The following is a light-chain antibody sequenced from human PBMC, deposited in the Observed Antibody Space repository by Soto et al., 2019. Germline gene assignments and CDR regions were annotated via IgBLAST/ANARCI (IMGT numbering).Light chain of an antibody. CDR1: QGISSF. V-gene: IGKV1-9*01. Sequence: IQLIQSPSFLSASAGDRVTITCRASQGISSFLAWYQQKPGKAPKLLIYAASTLQSGVPSRFSGSGSGTEFTLTISSLQPDDFATYYCQQYISYSFGQGTKVDIK. CDR2: AAS. J-gene: IGKJ1*01. CDR3: QQYISYS.